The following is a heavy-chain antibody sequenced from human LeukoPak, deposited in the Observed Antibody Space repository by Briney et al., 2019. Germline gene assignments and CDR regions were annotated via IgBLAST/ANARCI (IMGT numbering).Heavy chain of an antibody. V-gene: IGHV3-48*04. CDR2: ISSSSNTI. J-gene: IGHJ6*03. D-gene: IGHD1-26*01. CDR1: GLTFSTYS. CDR3: ARRCCGSYSHYYYMDV. Sequence: TGGSLRLSCAASGLTFSTYSMNWVRQAPGKGLEWVSYISSSSNTIYYAESVKGRFTISRDNAKNSLYLQMNSLRAEDTAVYYCARRCCGSYSHYYYMDVWGKGTTVTVSS.